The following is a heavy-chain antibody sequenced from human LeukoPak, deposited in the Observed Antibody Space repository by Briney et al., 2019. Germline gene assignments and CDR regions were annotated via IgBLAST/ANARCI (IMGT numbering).Heavy chain of an antibody. CDR2: IYHSGST. CDR3: ARGAPWDPPVY. J-gene: IGHJ4*02. Sequence: SETLSLTCTVSGGSISSGGYSWSWIRQPPGKGLEWIGYIYHSGSTYYNPSLKSRVTISVDRSKNQFSLKLSSVTAADTAVYYCARGAPWDPPVYWGQGTLVTVSS. D-gene: IGHD1-26*01. V-gene: IGHV4-30-2*01. CDR1: GGSISSGGYS.